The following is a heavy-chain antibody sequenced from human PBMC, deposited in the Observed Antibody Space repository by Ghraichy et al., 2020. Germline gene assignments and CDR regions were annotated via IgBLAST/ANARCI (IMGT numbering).Heavy chain of an antibody. CDR2: ISWDGGST. J-gene: IGHJ4*02. CDR1: GFTFDDYA. Sequence: GESLNISCAASGFTFDDYAMHWVRQAPGKGLEWVSLISWDGGSTYYADSVKGRFTISRDNSKNSLYLQMNSLRAEDTALYYCAKDIRFYQITGVFDYWGQGTLVTVSS. V-gene: IGHV3-43D*03. D-gene: IGHD2-2*01. CDR3: AKDIRFYQITGVFDY.